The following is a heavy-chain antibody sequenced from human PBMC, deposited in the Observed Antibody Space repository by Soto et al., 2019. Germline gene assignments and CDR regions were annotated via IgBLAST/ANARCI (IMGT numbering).Heavy chain of an antibody. CDR3: ATLPPRIVVVMTDLPT. CDR2: IYHTGTT. CDR1: GACISSTYW. Sequence: SETLSLTWFVSGACISSTYWWSWVRQTPGKRLEWIGQIYHTGTTSYNPSLKNRVTISLDKSNNQFSLRLTSMTAADTAVYYCATLPPRIVVVMTDLPTWGQGTLVTVSS. J-gene: IGHJ5*02. V-gene: IGHV4-4*02. D-gene: IGHD2-15*01.